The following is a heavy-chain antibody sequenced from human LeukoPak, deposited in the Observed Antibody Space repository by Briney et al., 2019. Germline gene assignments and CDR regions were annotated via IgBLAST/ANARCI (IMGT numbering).Heavy chain of an antibody. CDR3: ARKRGYCSGGSCSAAYYFDY. V-gene: IGHV4-34*01. J-gene: IGHJ4*02. Sequence: SGTLSLTCAVYGGSFSGYYWSWIRQPPGKGLEWIGEINHSGSTNYNPSLKSRVTISVDTSKNQFSLKLSSVTAADTAVYYCARKRGYCSGGSCSAAYYFDYWGQGTLVTVSS. CDR1: GGSFSGYY. D-gene: IGHD2-15*01. CDR2: INHSGST.